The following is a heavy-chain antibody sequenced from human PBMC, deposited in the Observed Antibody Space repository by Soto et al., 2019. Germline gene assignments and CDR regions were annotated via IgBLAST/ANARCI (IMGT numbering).Heavy chain of an antibody. J-gene: IGHJ6*03. CDR2: ISAYNGNT. V-gene: IGHV1-18*01. CDR3: ARGPGGRFFSGSGSYYYYYYYMDV. Sequence: ASVKVSCKASGYTFTSYGISWVRQAPGQGLEWMGWISAYNGNTNYAQKLQGRVTMTTDTSTSTAYMELRSLRSDDTAVYYCARGPGGRFFSGSGSYYYYYYYMDVWGKGTTVTVSS. CDR1: GYTFTSYG. D-gene: IGHD3-10*01.